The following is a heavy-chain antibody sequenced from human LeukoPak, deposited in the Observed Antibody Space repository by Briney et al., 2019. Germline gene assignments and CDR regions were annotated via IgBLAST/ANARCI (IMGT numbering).Heavy chain of an antibody. D-gene: IGHD3-22*01. J-gene: IGHJ4*02. V-gene: IGHV4-59*12. CDR2: IYYSGST. CDR1: GGSISSYY. Sequence: SETLSLTCTVSGGSISSYYWSWIRQPPGKGLEWIGYIYYSGSTNYSPSLKSRVTISVDTSKNQFSLKLSSVTAADTAVYYCARVKFPGTYYYDSSGYYYSDYWGQGTLVTVSS. CDR3: ARVKFPGTYYYDSSGYYYSDY.